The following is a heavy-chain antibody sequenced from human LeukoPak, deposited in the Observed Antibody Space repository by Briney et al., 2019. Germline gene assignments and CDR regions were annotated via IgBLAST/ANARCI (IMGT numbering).Heavy chain of an antibody. CDR1: GFTFSSYA. CDR3: ARLQYSFLYGSGSYGVDY. V-gene: IGHV3-30-3*01. J-gene: IGHJ4*02. D-gene: IGHD3-10*01. CDR2: ISYDGSNK. Sequence: PGRSLRLSCVASGFTFSSYATHWVRQAPGKGLEWVAVISYDGSNKYYADSVKGRFTISRDNSKNTLYLQMNSLRAEDTAVYYCARLQYSFLYGSGSYGVDYWGQGTLVTVSS.